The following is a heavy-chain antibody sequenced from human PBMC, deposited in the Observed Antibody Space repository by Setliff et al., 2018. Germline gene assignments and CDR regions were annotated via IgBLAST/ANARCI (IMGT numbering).Heavy chain of an antibody. V-gene: IGHV4-59*08. D-gene: IGHD3-10*01. CDR1: GGSIRGFY. Sequence: SETLSLTCTVSGGSIRGFYWNWIRQPPGKELEWIGYFYSGGSTGGSTNYNPSLDNRVTISVDTSKNQFSLEMTSVSAADTAVYYCARSSYYASGNSHNYYMDVWGKGTAVTVSS. CDR3: ARSSYYASGNSHNYYMDV. CDR2: FYSGGSTGGST. J-gene: IGHJ6*03.